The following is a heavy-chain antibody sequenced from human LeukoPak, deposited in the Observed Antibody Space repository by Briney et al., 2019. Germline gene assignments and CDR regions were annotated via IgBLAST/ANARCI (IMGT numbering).Heavy chain of an antibody. Sequence: SVKVSCKASRGTLSRYAISCGRQAPRQGLEWMGGISPIFGTANYAQKFQDRVTINADESTSTAYMELRSLKSEDTAVYYCARGAAIYDSNAYYYLWWGQGTLVTVSS. V-gene: IGHV1-69*01. CDR2: ISPIFGTA. CDR1: RGTLSRYA. CDR3: ARGAAIYDSNAYYYLW. J-gene: IGHJ4*02. D-gene: IGHD3-22*01.